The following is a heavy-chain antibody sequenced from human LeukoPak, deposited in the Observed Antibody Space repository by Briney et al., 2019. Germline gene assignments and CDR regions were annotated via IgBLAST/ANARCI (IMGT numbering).Heavy chain of an antibody. V-gene: IGHV4-59*01. J-gene: IGHJ4*02. CDR1: GGSISSYC. Sequence: SETLSLTCTVSGGSISSYCWSWIRQPPGKGLEWIGFIYYSGSTNYNPSLTSRVTISVDTSKNQFSLKLSSVTAADTAVYYCAREGGYCSGGTCYPSFDYWGQGTLVTVSS. CDR3: AREGGYCSGGTCYPSFDY. CDR2: IYYSGST. D-gene: IGHD2-15*01.